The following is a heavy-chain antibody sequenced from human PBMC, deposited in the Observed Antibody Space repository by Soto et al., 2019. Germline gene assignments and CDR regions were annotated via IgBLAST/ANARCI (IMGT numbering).Heavy chain of an antibody. CDR2: VKTTSERGTT. Sequence: GGSLRLSCAASGFSFSDAWMRWVRQIPGRGLEWVGRVKTTSERGTTNYAAPVLGRFTVSRDDSKNTLYLQMDALRAEDTAVYYCTTAGTRVGYTGSYWGQGTQVTVSS. CDR1: GFSFSDAW. J-gene: IGHJ4*02. CDR3: TTAGTRVGYTGSY. D-gene: IGHD5-12*01. V-gene: IGHV3-15*06.